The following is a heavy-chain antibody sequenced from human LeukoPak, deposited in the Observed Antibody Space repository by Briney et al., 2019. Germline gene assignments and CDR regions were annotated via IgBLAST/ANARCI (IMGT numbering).Heavy chain of an antibody. CDR1: GFTFSNYW. D-gene: IGHD3-9*01. Sequence: GGSLRLSCAASGFTFSNYWMSWVRQAPGKGLEWVSYITNGGSTIHHADSVKGRFTISRDNAKKTLYLQMNSLRAEDTAVYYCARSIGLTGGGVDVWGQGTTVTVSS. J-gene: IGHJ6*02. CDR3: ARSIGLTGGGVDV. CDR2: ITNGGSTI. V-gene: IGHV3-11*01.